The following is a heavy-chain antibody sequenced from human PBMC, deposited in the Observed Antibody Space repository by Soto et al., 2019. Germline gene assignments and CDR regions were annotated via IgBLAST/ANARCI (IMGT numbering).Heavy chain of an antibody. D-gene: IGHD4-17*01. CDR2: INPNSGGT. Sequence: GASVKVSCKASGYTFTGYYMHWVRQAPGQGLEWMGWINPNSGGTNYAQKFQGWVTMTRDTSISTAYMELSRLRSDDTAVYYCARDFGDYGGGHYYYGMDVWGQGTTVTVSS. V-gene: IGHV1-2*04. CDR1: GYTFTGYY. J-gene: IGHJ6*02. CDR3: ARDFGDYGGGHYYYGMDV.